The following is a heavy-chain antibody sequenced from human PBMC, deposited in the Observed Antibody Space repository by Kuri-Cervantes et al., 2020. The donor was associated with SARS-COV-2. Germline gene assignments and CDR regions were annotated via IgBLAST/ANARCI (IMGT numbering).Heavy chain of an antibody. CDR1: GGSISSYY. Sequence: SETLSLTCTVSGGSISSYYWSWIRQPPGKGLEWIGYIYYSGSTNYNPSLKSRVTISVDTSKNQFSLKLSSVTAADTAVYYCASWPSWSGSIDYWGQGTLVTVSS. CDR3: ASWPSWSGSIDY. V-gene: IGHV4-59*01. D-gene: IGHD3-3*01. CDR2: IYYSGST. J-gene: IGHJ4*02.